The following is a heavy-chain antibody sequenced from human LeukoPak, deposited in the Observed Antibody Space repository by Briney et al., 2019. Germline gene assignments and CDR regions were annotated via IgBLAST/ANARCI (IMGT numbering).Heavy chain of an antibody. J-gene: IGHJ4*02. CDR3: AIDTPYDFWSGYFYIDY. D-gene: IGHD3-3*01. V-gene: IGHV1-18*01. CDR2: ISAYNGNT. Sequence: ASVKVSCKASGYTFTSYGISWVRQAPGQGLEWMGWISAYNGNTNYAQKLQGRVTMTTDTSTSTAYMELRSLRSDDTAVYYCAIDTPYDFWSGYFYIDYWGQGTLVTVSS. CDR1: GYTFTSYG.